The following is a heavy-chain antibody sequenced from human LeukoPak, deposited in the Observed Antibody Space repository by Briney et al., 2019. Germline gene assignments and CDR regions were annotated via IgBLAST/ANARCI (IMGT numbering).Heavy chain of an antibody. CDR3: ARDTPGYSRPKYYYYGMDV. J-gene: IGHJ6*02. CDR1: GDSVSSNSAA. D-gene: IGHD6-13*01. V-gene: IGHV6-1*01. Sequence: SQTLSLTCAISGDSVSSNSAAWNWIRQSPSRSLEWLGRTYYRSKWYNDYAVSVKSRITINPDTSKNQFSLQLNSVTPEDTAVYYCARDTPGYSRPKYYYYGMDVWGQGTTVTVSS. CDR2: TYYRSKWYN.